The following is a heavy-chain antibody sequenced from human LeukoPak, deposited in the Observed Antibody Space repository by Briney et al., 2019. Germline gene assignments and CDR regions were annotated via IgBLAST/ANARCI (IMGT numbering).Heavy chain of an antibody. V-gene: IGHV4-59*01. J-gene: IGHJ6*02. CDR3: ASGSSTVKFYYGIDV. Sequence: SETLSLTCTVAGGSISSYYWSWIRQPPGKGLEWIGYMDYSGSTNYNPSLKNRVTISVDTSKNQFSLKLSSVTAADTAVYYCASGSSTVKFYYGIDVWGRGTTVTVPS. CDR1: GGSISSYY. CDR2: MDYSGST. D-gene: IGHD4-17*01.